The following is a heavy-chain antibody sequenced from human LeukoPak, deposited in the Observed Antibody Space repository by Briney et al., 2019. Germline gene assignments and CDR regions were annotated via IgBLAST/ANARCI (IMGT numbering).Heavy chain of an antibody. V-gene: IGHV3-48*01. Sequence: GGSLRLSCAASGFTFSSYGMTWVRQAPGKGLEWVSYISSSSSTIYYADSVKGRFTISRDNAKHSLYPQMNSLRAEDTAVYYCARDNSGYGGAFDIWGQGTMVTVSS. CDR3: ARDNSGYGGAFDI. CDR1: GFTFSSYG. CDR2: ISSSSSTI. D-gene: IGHD1-26*01. J-gene: IGHJ3*02.